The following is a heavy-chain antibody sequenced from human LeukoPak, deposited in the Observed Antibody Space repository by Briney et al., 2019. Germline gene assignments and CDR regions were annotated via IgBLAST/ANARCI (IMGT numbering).Heavy chain of an antibody. CDR2: IIPIFGTA. CDR3: ARDRHHYDSYCYMDV. Sequence: SVKVSCRVSGSPLEDLFIHWVRQGPGQGLEWMGGIIPIFGTANYAQKFQGRVTITADESTSTAYMELSSLRSEDTAVYYCARDRHHYDSYCYMDVWGKGTTVTVSS. V-gene: IGHV1-69*13. CDR1: GSPLEDLF. D-gene: IGHD6-6*01. J-gene: IGHJ6*03.